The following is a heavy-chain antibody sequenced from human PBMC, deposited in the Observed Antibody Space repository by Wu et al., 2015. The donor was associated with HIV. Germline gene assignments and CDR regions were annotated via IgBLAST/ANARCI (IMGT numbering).Heavy chain of an antibody. V-gene: IGHV1-18*01. Sequence: QVQLVQSGSEVRKPGASVKVSCKASGYTFSNFGFTWVRQAPGQGLEWMGWISTSTGNTNYAQKLQGRVSMTTDTSTRTAYMELKSLTSDDTAVYYCARGGRPWELLPTWGQGT. CDR3: ARGGRPWELLPT. CDR2: ISTSTGNT. D-gene: IGHD4-23*01. J-gene: IGHJ4*02. CDR1: GYTFSNFG.